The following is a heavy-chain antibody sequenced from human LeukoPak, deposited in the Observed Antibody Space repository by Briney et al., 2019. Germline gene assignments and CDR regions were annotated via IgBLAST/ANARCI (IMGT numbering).Heavy chain of an antibody. V-gene: IGHV3-20*04. J-gene: IGHJ4*02. D-gene: IGHD3-22*01. CDR1: GFTFDDYG. CDR2: INWNGGST. CDR3: ARADSSGSDFDY. Sequence: PGGSLRLSCAASGFTFDDYGMSWVRQAPGKGLGWVSGINWNGGSTGYADSVEGRFTISRDNAKNSLYLQMNSLRAEDTALYYCARADSSGSDFDYWGQGTLVTVSS.